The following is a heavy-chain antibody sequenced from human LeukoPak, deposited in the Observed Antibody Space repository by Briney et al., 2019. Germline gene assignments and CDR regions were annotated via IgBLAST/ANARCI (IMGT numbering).Heavy chain of an antibody. Sequence: PGGSLRLSCATSGFTVSSIYMSWVRQAPGKGLEWVSVIYGGGTTYYADSVKGRFSISRDNSKNTLFLQMNSLRVEDTAVYYCVLALAVSGFSYFDYWGQGTLVTVSS. CDR2: IYGGGTT. D-gene: IGHD5-12*01. CDR3: VLALAVSGFSYFDY. V-gene: IGHV3-66*01. J-gene: IGHJ4*02. CDR1: GFTVSSIY.